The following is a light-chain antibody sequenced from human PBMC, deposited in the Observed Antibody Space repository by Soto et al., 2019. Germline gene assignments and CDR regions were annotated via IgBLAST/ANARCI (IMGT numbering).Light chain of an antibody. CDR3: QQSYSTWCT. Sequence: DIQMTQSPSSLSASVGDRVTITCRASQNISTFLNWYQQEPGKAPKLLIYAASSLQGGVPSRFSCSGSGTDFPLTITSLQPEDFASYYCQQSYSTWCTFGQGTKLEIK. CDR1: QNISTF. CDR2: AAS. J-gene: IGKJ2*02. V-gene: IGKV1-39*01.